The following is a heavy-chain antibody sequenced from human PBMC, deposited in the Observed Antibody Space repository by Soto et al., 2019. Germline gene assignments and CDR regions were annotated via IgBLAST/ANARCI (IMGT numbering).Heavy chain of an antibody. J-gene: IGHJ6*02. D-gene: IGHD6-19*01. Sequence: QVQLVQSGAEVKKPGASVKVSCKASGYTFTSYAMHWVRQAPGQRLEWMGWINAGNGNTKYSQKLQGRVTITRDTSASTAYMELSSLRSEDTAVYYCARVAVAGSREYYYGMDVWGQGTTVTVSS. CDR1: GYTFTSYA. CDR2: INAGNGNT. V-gene: IGHV1-3*01. CDR3: ARVAVAGSREYYYGMDV.